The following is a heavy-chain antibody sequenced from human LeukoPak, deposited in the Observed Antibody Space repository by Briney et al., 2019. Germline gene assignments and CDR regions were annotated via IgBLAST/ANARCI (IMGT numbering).Heavy chain of an antibody. D-gene: IGHD1-7*01. CDR2: ISSSSTI. V-gene: IGHV3-48*01. CDR1: GFTFSSYA. CDR3: ARDQELELAPFDY. J-gene: IGHJ4*02. Sequence: GGSLRLSCAASGFTFSSYAMSWVRQAPGKGLEWVSYISSSSTIYYADSVKGRFTISRDNAKNSLYLQMNSLRAEDTAVYYCARDQELELAPFDYWGQGTLVTVSS.